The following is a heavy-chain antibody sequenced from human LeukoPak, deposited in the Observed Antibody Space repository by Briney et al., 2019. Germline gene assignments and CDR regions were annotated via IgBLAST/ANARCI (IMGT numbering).Heavy chain of an antibody. CDR3: AKDAYYDILTGYSTDY. Sequence: HPGASLRLSCAASGFTFSSYAMSWVRQAPGKGLEWVSAISGSGGSTYYADSVKGRFTISRDNSKNTLYLQMNSLRAEDTAVYYCAKDAYYDILTGYSTDYWGQGTLVTVSS. D-gene: IGHD3-9*01. J-gene: IGHJ4*02. CDR2: ISGSGGST. CDR1: GFTFSSYA. V-gene: IGHV3-23*01.